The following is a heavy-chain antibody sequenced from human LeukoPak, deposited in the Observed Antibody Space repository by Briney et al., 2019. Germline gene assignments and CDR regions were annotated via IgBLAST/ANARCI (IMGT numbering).Heavy chain of an antibody. D-gene: IGHD2-2*02. CDR2: IRYDGSNK. CDR1: GFTFSSYG. V-gene: IGHV3-30*02. Sequence: GGSLRLSCAASGFTFSSYGIHWVRQAPGKGLEWVAFIRYDGSNKYYADSVKGRFTISRDNSKNTVFLQMNSLKAEDTAIYYCAKDYWDIVVVPSIIPDYWGQGTLVTVSS. J-gene: IGHJ4*02. CDR3: AKDYWDIVVVPSIIPDY.